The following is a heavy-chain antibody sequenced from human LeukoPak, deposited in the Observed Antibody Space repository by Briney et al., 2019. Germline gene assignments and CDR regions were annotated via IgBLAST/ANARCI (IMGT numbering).Heavy chain of an antibody. J-gene: IGHJ4*02. V-gene: IGHV3-30*02. CDR1: GFTFSSYA. Sequence: GGSLRLSCAASGFTFSSYAMHWVRQAPGKGLEWVAFIRYDGSNKYYADSVKGRFTISRDNSKNTLYLQMNSLRAEDTAVYYCASLTGDIVVVPAATWPFDYWGQGTLVTVSS. D-gene: IGHD2-2*01. CDR3: ASLTGDIVVVPAATWPFDY. CDR2: IRYDGSNK.